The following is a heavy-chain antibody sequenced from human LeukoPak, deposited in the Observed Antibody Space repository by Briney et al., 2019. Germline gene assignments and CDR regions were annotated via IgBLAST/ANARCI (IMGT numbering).Heavy chain of an antibody. D-gene: IGHD3-16*01. J-gene: IGHJ3*02. Sequence: GRSLRLSCAASGFTFSSYGMHWVRQAPGKGLEWVAVIWYDGSNKYYADSVKGRFTISRDNAKNSLYLQMNSLRAEDTALYYCAKDGGGRGAFDIWGQGTMVTVSS. CDR1: GFTFSSYG. CDR2: IWYDGSNK. CDR3: AKDGGGRGAFDI. V-gene: IGHV3-33*03.